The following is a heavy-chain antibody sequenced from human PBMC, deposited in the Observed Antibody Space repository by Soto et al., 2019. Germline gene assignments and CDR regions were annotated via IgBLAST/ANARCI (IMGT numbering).Heavy chain of an antibody. CDR3: ARHTPAISISDH. CDR1: GGSISSSSYY. V-gene: IGHV4-39*01. Sequence: SETLSLTCTVSGGSISSSSYYWGWIRQPPGKGLEWIRSIYYSGSTYYNPSLKSRVTISVDTSKNQFSLKLSSVTAADTAVYYCARHTPAISISDHWGQGTLVTVSS. CDR2: IYYSGST. J-gene: IGHJ4*02. D-gene: IGHD2-15*01.